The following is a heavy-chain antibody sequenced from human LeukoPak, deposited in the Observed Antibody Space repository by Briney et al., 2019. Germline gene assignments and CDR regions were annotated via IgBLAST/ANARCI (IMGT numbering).Heavy chain of an antibody. Sequence: SETLSLTCAVYGGSFSGYYWSWIRQPPGKGLEWIGETNHSGSTNYNPSLKSRVTISVDTSKNQFSLKLSSVTAADTAVYYCARGIAAAYLNWGQGTLVTVSS. D-gene: IGHD6-13*01. V-gene: IGHV4-34*01. CDR3: ARGIAAAYLN. J-gene: IGHJ4*02. CDR1: GGSFSGYY. CDR2: TNHSGST.